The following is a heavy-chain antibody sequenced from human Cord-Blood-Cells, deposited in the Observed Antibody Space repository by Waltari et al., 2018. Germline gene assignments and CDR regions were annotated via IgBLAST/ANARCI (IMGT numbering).Heavy chain of an antibody. J-gene: IGHJ5*02. CDR1: GFTFSSYA. CDR3: ANPSNWFDP. CDR2: ISYDGSNK. Sequence: VQLVESGGGLVKPGGSLRLSCAASGFTFSSYAMHWVRQAPGKGLEWVAVISYDGSNKYYADSVKGRFTISRDNSKNTLYLRMNSLRAEDTAVYYCANPSNWFDPWGQGTLVTISS. V-gene: IGHV3-30*04.